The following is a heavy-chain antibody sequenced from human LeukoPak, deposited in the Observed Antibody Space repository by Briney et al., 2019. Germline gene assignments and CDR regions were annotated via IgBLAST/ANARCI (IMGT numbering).Heavy chain of an antibody. J-gene: IGHJ4*02. CDR1: GFIFINYW. CDR3: GYGESFFNY. V-gene: IGHV3-7*01. D-gene: IGHD4/OR15-4a*01. Sequence: GGSLRLSCAASGFIFINYWMSWVRQAPGKGLEWVANIKQDGSEKNYVDSVKGRFSISRDNAKNSLYLQMNSLRAEDTAFYYCGYGESFFNYWWQGTLVTVSS. CDR2: IKQDGSEK.